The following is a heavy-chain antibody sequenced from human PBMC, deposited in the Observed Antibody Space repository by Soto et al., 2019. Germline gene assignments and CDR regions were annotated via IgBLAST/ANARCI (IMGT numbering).Heavy chain of an antibody. CDR1: GYTFTGYY. J-gene: IGHJ6*02. D-gene: IGHD6-19*01. Sequence: ASVKVSCKASGYTFTGYYMHWVRQAPGQGLEWMGWINPNSGGTNYAQKFQGWVTMTRDTSTSTAYMELSRLRSDDTAVYYCARDHMHSSGWDYYYYGMDVWGQGTTVTVSS. CDR2: INPNSGGT. V-gene: IGHV1-2*04. CDR3: ARDHMHSSGWDYYYYGMDV.